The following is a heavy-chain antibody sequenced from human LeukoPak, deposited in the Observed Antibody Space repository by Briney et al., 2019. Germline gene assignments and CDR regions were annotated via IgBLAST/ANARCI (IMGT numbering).Heavy chain of an antibody. CDR3: ARDRGSKTYNDYYFDF. CDR2: IYHTGIT. Sequence: SETLSLTCTVSGGSISSHYWSWIWQTPGKQLEWIGYIYHTGITNYNPSLKSRVTISMDTSKNQFSLKLSSMTAADTAVYYCARDRGSKTYNDYYFDFWGRGTLVTVSS. CDR1: GGSISSHY. J-gene: IGHJ4*02. V-gene: IGHV4-59*11. D-gene: IGHD5-24*01.